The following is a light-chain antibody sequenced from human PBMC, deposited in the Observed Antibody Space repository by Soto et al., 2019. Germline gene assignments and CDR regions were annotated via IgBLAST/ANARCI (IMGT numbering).Light chain of an antibody. CDR2: GAS. CDR3: QQHGSSPIT. J-gene: IGKJ5*01. V-gene: IGKV3-20*01. CDR1: QTVTRNY. Sequence: EIVLTQSPGTLSLSPGERATLSCRASQTVTRNYLAWHQQNPGQTPRLLVYGASSRATGIPDRFSGSGSGTNFTLTISRLEPEDFAVYYCQQHGSSPITFGQGTRLEIK.